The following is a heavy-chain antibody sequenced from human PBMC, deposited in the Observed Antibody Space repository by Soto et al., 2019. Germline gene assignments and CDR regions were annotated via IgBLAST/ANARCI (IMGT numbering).Heavy chain of an antibody. V-gene: IGHV3-72*01. J-gene: IGHJ4*02. CDR1: GFTFSDHY. CDR2: IKNKANTYTT. CDR3: ARGSSGSNKFKY. Sequence: GSLRLSCAASGFTFSDHYMDWVRQAPGKGLEWVGRIKNKANTYTTEYAASVKGRFTISRDDSKNSLYLQMNSLQTEDTAVYYCARGSSGSNKFKYWGQGTLVTVSS. D-gene: IGHD7-27*01.